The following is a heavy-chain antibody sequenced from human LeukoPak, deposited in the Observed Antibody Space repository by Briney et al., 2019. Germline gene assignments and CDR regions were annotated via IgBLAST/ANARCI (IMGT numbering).Heavy chain of an antibody. Sequence: PGGSLRLSCAASGFTFSSYAMSWVRQAPGKGLEWVSAISGSGGSTYYADSVKGRFTISRDNSKNTLYLQMNSLRADDTAVYYCAKGTSLINILTGYFYYSDYWGQGTLVTVSS. CDR1: GFTFSSYA. CDR2: ISGSGGST. D-gene: IGHD3-9*01. CDR3: AKGTSLINILTGYFYYSDY. V-gene: IGHV3-23*01. J-gene: IGHJ4*02.